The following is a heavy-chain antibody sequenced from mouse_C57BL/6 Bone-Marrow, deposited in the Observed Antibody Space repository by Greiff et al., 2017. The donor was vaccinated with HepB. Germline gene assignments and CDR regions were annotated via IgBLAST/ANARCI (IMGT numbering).Heavy chain of an antibody. J-gene: IGHJ4*01. V-gene: IGHV5-16*01. D-gene: IGHD2-5*01. CDR3: ARGYSNEAMDY. CDR1: GFTFSDYY. Sequence: EVKLMESEGGLVQPGSSMKLSCTASGFTFSDYYMAWVRQVPEKGLEWVANINYDGSSTYYLDSLKSRFIISRDNAKNILYLQMSSLKSEDTATYYCARGYSNEAMDYWGQGTSVTVSS. CDR2: INYDGSST.